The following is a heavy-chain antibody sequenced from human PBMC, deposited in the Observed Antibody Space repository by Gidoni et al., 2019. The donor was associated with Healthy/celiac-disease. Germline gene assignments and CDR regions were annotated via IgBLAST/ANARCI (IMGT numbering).Heavy chain of an antibody. D-gene: IGHD2-21*02. CDR1: RFTFSSYS. Sequence: EVQLVESGGGLVQPVGSLRLSCAASRFTFSSYSMNWVRQAPGKGLEWVSYISSSSRTIYYADSVKGRFTISRDNAKNSLYLQMNSLRAEDTAVYYCARDGGPGGDYYWGQGTLVTVSS. CDR2: ISSSSRTI. V-gene: IGHV3-48*04. CDR3: ARDGGPGGDYY. J-gene: IGHJ4*02.